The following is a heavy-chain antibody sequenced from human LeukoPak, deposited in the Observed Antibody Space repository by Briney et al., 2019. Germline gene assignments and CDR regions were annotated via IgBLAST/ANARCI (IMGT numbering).Heavy chain of an antibody. D-gene: IGHD3-22*01. CDR2: ISGSGDST. V-gene: IGHV3-23*01. CDR1: GFTFSSYG. CDR3: AKDRTVVVITTPFDY. Sequence: GGTLRLSCAASGFTFSSYGMSWVRQAPGKGLEWVSAISGSGDSTYYADSVKGRFTISRDNSKNTLYLQMNSLRAEDTAVYYCAKDRTVVVITTPFDYWGQGTLVTVSS. J-gene: IGHJ4*02.